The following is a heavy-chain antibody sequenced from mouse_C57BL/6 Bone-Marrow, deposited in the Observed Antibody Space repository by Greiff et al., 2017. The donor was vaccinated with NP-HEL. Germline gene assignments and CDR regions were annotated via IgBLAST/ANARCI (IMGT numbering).Heavy chain of an antibody. Sequence: VKLVESGPELVKPGASVKISCKASGYSFTSYYIHWVKQRPGQGLEWIGWIYPGSGNTKYNEKFKGKATLTAETSSSTAYMQLSSLTSEDSAVYYCARTGNYEYFDVWGTGTTVTVSS. D-gene: IGHD2-1*01. V-gene: IGHV1-66*01. CDR2: IYPGSGNT. CDR1: GYSFTSYY. CDR3: ARTGNYEYFDV. J-gene: IGHJ1*03.